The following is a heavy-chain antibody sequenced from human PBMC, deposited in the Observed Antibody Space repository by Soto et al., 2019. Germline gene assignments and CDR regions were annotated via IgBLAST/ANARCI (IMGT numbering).Heavy chain of an antibody. J-gene: IGHJ6*02. CDR1: GFTFSSYW. V-gene: IGHV3-7*03. CDR3: ARQAPRFLEWLFIDHYYYGMDV. Sequence: GGSLRLSCAASGFTFSSYWMSWVRQAPGKGLEWVANIKQDGSEKYYVDSVKGRFTISRDNAKNSLYLQMNSLRAEDTAVYYCARQAPRFLEWLFIDHYYYGMDVWGQGTTVTVSS. CDR2: IKQDGSEK. D-gene: IGHD3-3*01.